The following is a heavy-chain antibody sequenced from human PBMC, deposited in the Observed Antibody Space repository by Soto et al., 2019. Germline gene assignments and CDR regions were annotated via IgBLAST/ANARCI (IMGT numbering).Heavy chain of an antibody. J-gene: IGHJ4*02. CDR2: INHSGST. D-gene: IGHD3-10*01. Sequence: QVQLQQWGAGLLKPSETLSLTCAVYGGSFSGYYWSWIRQPPGKGLEWIGEINHSGSTNYNPSLKCRVTVSVDTSKTQFSLKLSSVTAADTAVYYCARGKGLLLWFGELHPHNYWGQGTLVTVSS. V-gene: IGHV4-34*01. CDR3: ARGKGLLLWFGELHPHNY. CDR1: GGSFSGYY.